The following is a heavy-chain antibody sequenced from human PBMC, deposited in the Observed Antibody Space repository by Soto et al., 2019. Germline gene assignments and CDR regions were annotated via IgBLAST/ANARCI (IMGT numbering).Heavy chain of an antibody. CDR2: ISGSGGST. Sequence: GGSLRRSCAASGFTFSSYAMSWVRQAPGKGLEWVSAISGSGGSTYYADSVKGRFTISRDNSKNTLYLQMNSLRAEDTAVYYCAKDLTYGDYGWFDPWGQGTLVTVSS. J-gene: IGHJ5*02. D-gene: IGHD4-17*01. CDR1: GFTFSSYA. V-gene: IGHV3-23*01. CDR3: AKDLTYGDYGWFDP.